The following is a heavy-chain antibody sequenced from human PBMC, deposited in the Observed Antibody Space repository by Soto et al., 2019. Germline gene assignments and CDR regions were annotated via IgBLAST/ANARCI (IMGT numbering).Heavy chain of an antibody. CDR3: ANTATGWFSAFDI. CDR2: ISGSGGTT. CDR1: GFTFSSYA. V-gene: IGHV3-23*01. J-gene: IGHJ3*02. Sequence: EVQLLESGGGLVQPGGSLRLSCAASGFTFSSYAMSWVRQAPGKGLEWVSAISGSGGTTYYADSVKGRFTFSRDNSKHTLYLQMNSLRAEDTAVYYCANTATGWFSAFDIWGRGTMVTVSS. D-gene: IGHD6-19*01.